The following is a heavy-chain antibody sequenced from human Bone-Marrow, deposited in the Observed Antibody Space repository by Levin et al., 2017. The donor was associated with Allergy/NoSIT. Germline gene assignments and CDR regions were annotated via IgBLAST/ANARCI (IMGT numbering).Heavy chain of an antibody. CDR3: ARVLISYYMDV. CDR2: ISYDGRDK. V-gene: IGHV3-30*03. CDR1: GFTFGSYG. J-gene: IGHJ6*03. Sequence: RPGGSLRLSCAASGFTFGSYGMHWVRQAPGKGLEWVAFISYDGRDKNYADSVKGRFTISRDNSKNTVYLQMSSLRGEDTALYYCARVLISYYMDVWGKGTTVTVSS.